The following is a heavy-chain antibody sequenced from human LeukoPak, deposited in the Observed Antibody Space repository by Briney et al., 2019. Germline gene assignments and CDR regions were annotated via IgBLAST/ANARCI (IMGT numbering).Heavy chain of an antibody. CDR2: ISSSGSTI. Sequence: GGSLRLSCAASGFIFSSYEMNWVRQAPGKGLEWVSYISSSGSTIYYADSVKGRFTISRDNAKNSLYLQMNSLRAEDTALYYCAREYDIVANALDYWGQGTLVTVSS. V-gene: IGHV3-48*03. CDR1: GFIFSSYE. CDR3: AREYDIVANALDY. J-gene: IGHJ4*02. D-gene: IGHD5-12*01.